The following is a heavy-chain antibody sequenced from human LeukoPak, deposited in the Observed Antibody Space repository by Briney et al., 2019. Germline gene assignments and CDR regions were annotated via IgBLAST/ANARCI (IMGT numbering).Heavy chain of an antibody. CDR1: GFTFSSYG. CDR3: AKDRLLYSGYVGYFDY. D-gene: IGHD5-12*01. J-gene: IGHJ4*02. V-gene: IGHV3-30*02. Sequence: GGSLRLSCAASGFTFSSYGMHWVSQAPGKGLEWVAFIRYDGSNKYYADSVKGRFTISRDNSKNTLYLQMNSLRAEDTAVYYCAKDRLLYSGYVGYFDYWGQGTLVTVSS. CDR2: IRYDGSNK.